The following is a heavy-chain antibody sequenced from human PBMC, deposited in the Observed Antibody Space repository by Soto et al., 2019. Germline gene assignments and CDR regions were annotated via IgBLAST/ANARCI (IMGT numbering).Heavy chain of an antibody. D-gene: IGHD1-20*01. CDR2: IYWNDDK. Sequence: GSGPTLVNPTQTLTLTCTFSGFSLSTSGVGVGWIRQPPGKAREWLGIIYWNDDKKYSPSLRSRIGITKDTFRNQVVLAMTNVDPLDTATYYCARRRGYNWNNPAFDYWGQGALVTVSS. CDR1: GFSLSTSGVG. V-gene: IGHV2-5*01. CDR3: ARRRGYNWNNPAFDY. J-gene: IGHJ4*02.